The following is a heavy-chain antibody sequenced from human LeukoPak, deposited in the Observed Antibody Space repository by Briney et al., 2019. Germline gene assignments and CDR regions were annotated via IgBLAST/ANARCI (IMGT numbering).Heavy chain of an antibody. Sequence: ASVKVSCKASGYSFTGYYMHWVRQAPGQGLEWMGWMNPNSGGSNYAQKFQGRVTMTRDTSIGTAYMELSSLRSDDTAVYYCATRVVAGIPYYFDHWGQGTLVTVSS. D-gene: IGHD6-19*01. CDR2: MNPNSGGS. V-gene: IGHV1-2*02. J-gene: IGHJ4*02. CDR3: ATRVVAGIPYYFDH. CDR1: GYSFTGYY.